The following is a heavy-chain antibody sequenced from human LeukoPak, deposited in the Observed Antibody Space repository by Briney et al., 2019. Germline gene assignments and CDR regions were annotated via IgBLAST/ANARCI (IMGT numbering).Heavy chain of an antibody. D-gene: IGHD5-18*01. CDR2: IIPIFGTA. CDR1: GGTFSSYA. V-gene: IGHV1-69*06. Sequence: ASVKVSCKASGGTFSSYASSWVRQAPGQGLEWMGGIIPIFGTANYAQKFQGRVTITADKSTSTAYMELSSLRSEDTAVYYCARASSGYSYGYSGLVDYWGQGTLVTVSS. CDR3: ARASSGYSYGYSGLVDY. J-gene: IGHJ4*02.